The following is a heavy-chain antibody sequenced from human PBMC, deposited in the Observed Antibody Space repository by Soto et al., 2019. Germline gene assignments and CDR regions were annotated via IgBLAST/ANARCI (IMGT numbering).Heavy chain of an antibody. CDR2: IYWDDDK. CDR3: AHRRDIVVVPAAIKRVNWCDP. J-gene: IGHJ5*02. D-gene: IGHD2-2*02. Sequence: QITLKESGPTLVKPTQILTLTCTFSGFSLSSSGVGVGWIRQPPGKALQWLALIYWDDDKRYSPSLKSKLTNTKANSKNQVVLTITNMDPVDTGTYYRAHRRDIVVVPAAIKRVNWCDPWGQGTLVTVSS. V-gene: IGHV2-5*02. CDR1: GFSLSSSGVG.